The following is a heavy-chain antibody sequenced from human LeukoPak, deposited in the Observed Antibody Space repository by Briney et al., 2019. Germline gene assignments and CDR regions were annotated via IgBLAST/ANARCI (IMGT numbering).Heavy chain of an antibody. CDR3: AKSIGAVGDY. CDR1: GFTFSSSG. CDR2: ISFDGSKR. J-gene: IGHJ4*02. Sequence: GGSLRLSCADSGFTFSSSGMHWVRQAPGKGLEWVSIISFDGSKRYYADSVKGRFTISRDNSKNTLYLQMNSLRPEDTAVYFCAKSIGAVGDYWGQGRLVTVSS. V-gene: IGHV3-30*18. D-gene: IGHD6-6*01.